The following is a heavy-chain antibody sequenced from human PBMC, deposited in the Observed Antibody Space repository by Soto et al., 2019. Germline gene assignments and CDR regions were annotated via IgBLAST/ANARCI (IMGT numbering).Heavy chain of an antibody. CDR3: ASSRGYSSSWYLPYYYGMDV. D-gene: IGHD6-13*01. CDR2: IIPIFGTA. Sequence: QVQLVQSGAEVKKPGSSVKVSCKASGGTFSSYAISWVRQAPGQGLEWMGGIIPIFGTANYEQKFQGRVTITADESTSTAYMELSSLRSEDTAVYYCASSRGYSSSWYLPYYYGMDVWGQGTTVTVSS. CDR1: GGTFSSYA. V-gene: IGHV1-69*01. J-gene: IGHJ6*02.